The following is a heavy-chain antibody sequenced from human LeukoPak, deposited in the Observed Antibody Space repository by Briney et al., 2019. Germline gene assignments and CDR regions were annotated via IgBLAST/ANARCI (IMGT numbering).Heavy chain of an antibody. D-gene: IGHD4-17*01. CDR2: IYTSGST. J-gene: IGHJ5*02. V-gene: IGHV4-4*07. CDR3: TRDTGTTGEVKFDP. Sequence: TTSETLSLTCTVSGNSFGDYYWSWIRQPAGKGLEWIGRIYTSGSTTYNPSLKSRVTMSVDTSKSQFSLNLMSVTAADTAVYYCTRDTGTTGEVKFDPWGQGTLVTVSS. CDR1: GNSFGDYY.